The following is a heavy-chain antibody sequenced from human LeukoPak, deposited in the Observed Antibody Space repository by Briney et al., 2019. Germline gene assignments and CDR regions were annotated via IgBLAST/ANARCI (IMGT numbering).Heavy chain of an antibody. CDR1: GGSISSSSYY. V-gene: IGHV4-39*01. CDR2: IYYTGST. Sequence: SETLSLTCTVSGGSISSSSYYWGWIRQPPGKGLEGIVSIYYTGSTYYNPTLKSRVTISVATTKNPFYLKLSSVTAAETAVYYCAKSGYCGGDCYYAFDIWGQETMVTASS. J-gene: IGHJ3*02. CDR3: AKSGYCGGDCYYAFDI. D-gene: IGHD2-21*02.